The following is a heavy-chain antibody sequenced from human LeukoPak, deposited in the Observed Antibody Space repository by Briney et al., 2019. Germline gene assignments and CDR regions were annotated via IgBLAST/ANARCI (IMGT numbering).Heavy chain of an antibody. CDR3: ARLITIFSTKFDP. Sequence: SETLSLTCAVYGGSFSGYYWGWIRQPPGKGLEWIGSIFYSGTTYYNPSLRSRVTISVDTSKDQFSLNLSSVTAADTAMYYCARLITIFSTKFDPWGQGTLVTVSS. CDR1: GGSFSGYY. V-gene: IGHV4-34*12. D-gene: IGHD3-3*01. CDR2: IFYSGTT. J-gene: IGHJ5*02.